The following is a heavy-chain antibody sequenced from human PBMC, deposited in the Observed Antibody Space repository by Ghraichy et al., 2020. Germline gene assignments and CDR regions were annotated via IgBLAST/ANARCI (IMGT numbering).Heavy chain of an antibody. CDR1: GFPFTSFA. J-gene: IGHJ6*02. V-gene: IGHV3-30*18. D-gene: IGHD4-23*01. CDR2: ISYDGHKK. Sequence: GGSLRLSCAASGFPFTSFAMHWVRQAPGKGLEWVALISYDGHKKYYADSLKGRFTLSRDNSENPLYMQMDRLRAEDTAVYYCAKDHFGGNFYHFGVDVGGQGTTVPVSS. CDR3: AKDHFGGNFYHFGVDV.